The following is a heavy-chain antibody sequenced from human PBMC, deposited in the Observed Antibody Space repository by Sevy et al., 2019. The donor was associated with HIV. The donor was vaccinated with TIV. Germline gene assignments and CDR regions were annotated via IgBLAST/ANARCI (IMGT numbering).Heavy chain of an antibody. D-gene: IGHD6-19*01. CDR3: ARERLAVAGIGYYFDY. CDR1: GFTFSSYG. CDR2: IWYDGSNK. J-gene: IGHJ4*02. V-gene: IGHV3-33*01. Sequence: GGSLRLSCAASGFTFSSYGMHWVRQAPDKGLEWVAIIWYDGSNKYYVDSVKGRFTISRDNSKNTLYLQMNSLRAEDTAVYYCARERLAVAGIGYYFDYWGQGTLVTVSS.